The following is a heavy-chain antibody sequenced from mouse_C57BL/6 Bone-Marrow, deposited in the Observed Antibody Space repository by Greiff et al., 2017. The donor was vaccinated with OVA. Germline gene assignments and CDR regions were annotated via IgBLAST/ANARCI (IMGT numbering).Heavy chain of an antibody. Sequence: VKLMESGPELVKPGASVKISCKASGYAFSSSWMNWVKQRPGKGLEWIGRIYPGDGDTNYNGKFKGKATLTADKSSSTAYMQLSSLTSEDSAVYFCARYGTVVARNYWGQGTTLTVSS. D-gene: IGHD1-1*01. CDR2: IYPGDGDT. J-gene: IGHJ2*01. CDR1: GYAFSSSW. V-gene: IGHV1-82*01. CDR3: ARYGTVVARNY.